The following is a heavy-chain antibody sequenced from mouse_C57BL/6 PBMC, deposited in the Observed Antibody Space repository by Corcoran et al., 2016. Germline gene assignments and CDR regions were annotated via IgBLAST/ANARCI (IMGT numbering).Heavy chain of an antibody. D-gene: IGHD1-1*01. J-gene: IGHJ2*01. V-gene: IGHV1-84*01. CDR1: GYTFTDYY. CDR2: IYPGSGNT. CDR3: AREGYGSSYYFDY. Sequence: QIQLQQSGPELVKPGASVKISCKASGYTFTDYYINCVKQRPGQGLEWIGGIYPGSGNTKYNEKYKGKATLTVDTSSSTAYMQLSSLTSEDSAVYFCAREGYGSSYYFDYWGQGTTLTVSS.